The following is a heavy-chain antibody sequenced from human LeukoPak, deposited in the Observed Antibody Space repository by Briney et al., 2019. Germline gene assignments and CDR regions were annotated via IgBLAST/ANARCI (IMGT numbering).Heavy chain of an antibody. CDR1: GYTFTGYY. CDR3: ARDHGYDSSGYYYPKYYFDY. Sequence: ASVKVSFKASGYTFTGYYMHWVRQAPGQGLEWMGWINPNSGGTNYAQKFQGRVTMTRDTSISTAYMELSGLRSDDTAVYYCARDHGYDSSGYYYPKYYFDYWGQGTLVTVSS. CDR2: INPNSGGT. J-gene: IGHJ4*02. V-gene: IGHV1-2*02. D-gene: IGHD3-22*01.